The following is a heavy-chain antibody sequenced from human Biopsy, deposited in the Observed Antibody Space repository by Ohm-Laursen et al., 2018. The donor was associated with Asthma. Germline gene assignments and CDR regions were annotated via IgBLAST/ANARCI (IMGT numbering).Heavy chain of an antibody. D-gene: IGHD6-6*01. J-gene: IGHJ2*01. CDR1: GDAMSTSGSY. CDR2: IFYSGRT. V-gene: IGHV4-39*02. CDR3: ARAVSSSSYWYFDL. Sequence: GTLSLTCIVSGDAMSTSGSYWGWIRQSPGKGLEWIGGIFYSGRTYYNPALESRVTISADTSKNHFSLKVTPVTAADTAVYYCARAVSSSSYWYFDLWGRGDLVTVSS.